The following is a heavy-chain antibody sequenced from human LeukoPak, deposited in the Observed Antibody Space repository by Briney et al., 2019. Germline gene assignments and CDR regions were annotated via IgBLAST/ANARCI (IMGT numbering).Heavy chain of an antibody. J-gene: IGHJ5*02. V-gene: IGHV3-48*01. D-gene: IGHD1-1*01. Sequence: RGSLRLSCAASGFTFSSHRTSWGRQAPGEGREWGADISGSGDDIHYADSVTGRLTISRDNAKNSLYLQMNSLRREDTAVYYCARASGNWFDPWGQGTLVTASS. CDR2: ISGSGDDI. CDR1: GFTFSSHR. CDR3: ARASGNWFDP.